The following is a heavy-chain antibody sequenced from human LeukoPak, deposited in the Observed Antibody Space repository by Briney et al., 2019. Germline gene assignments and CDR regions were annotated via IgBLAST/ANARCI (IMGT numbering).Heavy chain of an antibody. D-gene: IGHD3-10*01. CDR1: GYSFTSYW. CDR3: ARPYYYDSGQYYFHY. Sequence: GESLKISCKGSGYSFTSYWIGWVRQMPGKGLEWMAIIYPGDSDTRYSPSFQGQVTISAGKSISTAYLQWSSLKASDTAMYYCARPYYYDSGQYYFHYWGQGTLVTVSS. V-gene: IGHV5-51*01. J-gene: IGHJ4*02. CDR2: IYPGDSDT.